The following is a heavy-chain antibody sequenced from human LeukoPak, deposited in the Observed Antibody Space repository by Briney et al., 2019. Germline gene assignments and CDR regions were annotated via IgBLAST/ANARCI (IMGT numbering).Heavy chain of an antibody. V-gene: IGHV4-4*08. Sequence: SETLSLTCSVSGDSISSYYWSWLRQPPGKGLEWIGYIYRIGNTDYNPSLKSRVTISLDTSKNQLSLNLTSVTAADTAVYYCAGRGQRYFRDWGQGTLVTVSS. CDR3: AGRGQRYFRD. CDR2: IYRIGNT. CDR1: GDSISSYY. J-gene: IGHJ1*01.